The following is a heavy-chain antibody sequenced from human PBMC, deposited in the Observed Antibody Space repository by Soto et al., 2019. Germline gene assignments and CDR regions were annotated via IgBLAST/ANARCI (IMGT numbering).Heavy chain of an antibody. D-gene: IGHD6-25*01. CDR2: TYSGGSS. CDR3: ARAGAYSSANMDV. J-gene: IGHJ6*03. Sequence: ESGGGLVQPGGSPRVSCAASGLNVSSNSMNWVRQAPGRGLEWVSITYSGGSSYYADSVKGRFTISRDNSKNTLFLQMNSLRAEDTAVYYCARAGAYSSANMDVWGKGTTVTVSS. V-gene: IGHV3-66*01. CDR1: GLNVSSNS.